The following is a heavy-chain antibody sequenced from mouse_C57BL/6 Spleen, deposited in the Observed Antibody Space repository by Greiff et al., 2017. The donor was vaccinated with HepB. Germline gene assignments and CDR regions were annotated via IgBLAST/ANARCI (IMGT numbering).Heavy chain of an antibody. CDR1: GYTFTDYN. CDR2: INPNNGGT. D-gene: IGHD2-12*01. CDR3: ARAYYSSYYFDY. V-gene: IGHV1-22*01. J-gene: IGHJ2*01. Sequence: VQLQQSGPELVKPGASVKMSCKASGYTFTDYNMHWVKQSPGKSLEWIGYINPNNGGTSYNQKFKGKATLTVNKSSSTAYMELRSLTSEDSAVYDGARAYYSSYYFDYWGKGTTLTVSS.